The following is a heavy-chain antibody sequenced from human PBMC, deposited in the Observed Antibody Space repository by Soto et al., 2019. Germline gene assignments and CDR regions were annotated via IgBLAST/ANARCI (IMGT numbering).Heavy chain of an antibody. V-gene: IGHV3-23*01. CDR1: GFTFSSYA. J-gene: IGHJ6*02. Sequence: GGSLRLSCAASGFTFSSYAMSWVRQAPGKGLEWVSAISGSGGSTYYADSVKGRFTISRDNSKNTLYLQMNSLRAEDTAVYYCAKDPNTDYYDSSGYYYYYYGMDVWGQGTTVTVSS. D-gene: IGHD3-22*01. CDR3: AKDPNTDYYDSSGYYYYYYGMDV. CDR2: ISGSGGST.